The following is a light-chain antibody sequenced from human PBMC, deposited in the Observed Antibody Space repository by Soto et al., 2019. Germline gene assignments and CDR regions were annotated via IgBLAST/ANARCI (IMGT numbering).Light chain of an antibody. CDR1: SSDVGGYNY. J-gene: IGLJ1*01. CDR2: DVS. CDR3: SSYTSSSTLYV. Sequence: ITNTKTSSDVGGYNYVSWYQQHPGKAPKLMIYDVSNRPSGVSNRFSGSKSGNTASLTISGLQAEDEADYYCSSYTSSSTLYVFGTGTKVTVL. V-gene: IGLV2-14*04.